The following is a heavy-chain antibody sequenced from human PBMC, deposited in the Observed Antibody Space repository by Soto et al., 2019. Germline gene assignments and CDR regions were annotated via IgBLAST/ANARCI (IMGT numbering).Heavy chain of an antibody. CDR3: THCTYDFSSASVYYFDY. J-gene: IGHJ4*02. V-gene: IGHV2-5*02. CDR2: IYWDDDD. CDR1: GFSLDTIGVG. Sequence: QITLKESGPTLMKPTQTLTLTCTCSGFSLDTIGVGVGWIRQPPGKALEWLALIYWDDDDRYSPSLKSRLTVTKITSRYQVVLTLANVDPVDTATYYCTHCTYDFSSASVYYFDYWGQGTPVTVSS. D-gene: IGHD3-3*01.